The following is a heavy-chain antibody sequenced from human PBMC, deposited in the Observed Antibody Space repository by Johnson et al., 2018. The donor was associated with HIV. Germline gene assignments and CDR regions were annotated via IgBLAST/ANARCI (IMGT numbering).Heavy chain of an antibody. V-gene: IGHV3-74*02. Sequence: VHLVESGGGLVQPGGSLRLSCAASGFTVSSYWMHWVRQTPGKGLVWVSHINGGGSSTNYADSVKGRFTISKDNAKNTLYLQMNSLRAEDTAVYYCTRDSGPTAYDVWGQGTVVTVSS. J-gene: IGHJ3*01. CDR2: INGGGSST. D-gene: IGHD1-7*01. CDR3: TRDSGPTAYDV. CDR1: GFTVSSYW.